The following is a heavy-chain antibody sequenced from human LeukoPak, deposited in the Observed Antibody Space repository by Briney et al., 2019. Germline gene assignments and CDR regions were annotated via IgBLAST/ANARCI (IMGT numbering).Heavy chain of an antibody. CDR2: ISSSSSYI. CDR3: ARQLGSTASTSYYFDY. D-gene: IGHD2/OR15-2a*01. CDR1: GFTFSSYG. J-gene: IGHJ4*02. V-gene: IGHV3-21*01. Sequence: GGSLRLSCAASGFTFSSYGMHWVRQAPGKGLEWVSSISSSSSYIYYADSVKGRFTISRDNAKNSLYLQMNSLRAEDTAVYYCARQLGSTASTSYYFDYWGQGTLVTVSS.